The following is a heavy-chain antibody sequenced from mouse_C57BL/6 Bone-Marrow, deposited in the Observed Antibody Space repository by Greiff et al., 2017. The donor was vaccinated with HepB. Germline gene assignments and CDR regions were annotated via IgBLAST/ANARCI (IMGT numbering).Heavy chain of an antibody. J-gene: IGHJ1*03. CDR3: ARHGSSPHWYFDV. Sequence: EVKLVESGGDLVKPGGSLKLSCAASGFTFSSYGMSWVRQTPDKRLEWVATISSGGSYTYYPDSVKGRFTISRDNAKNTLYLQMSSLKSEDTAMYYCARHGSSPHWYFDVWGTGTTVTGSS. D-gene: IGHD1-1*01. CDR2: ISSGGSYT. V-gene: IGHV5-6*01. CDR1: GFTFSSYG.